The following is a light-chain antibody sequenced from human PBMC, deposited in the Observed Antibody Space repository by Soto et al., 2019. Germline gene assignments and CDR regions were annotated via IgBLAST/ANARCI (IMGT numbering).Light chain of an antibody. CDR1: SCNIGAGYD. Sequence: QAVVTQPPSVSGAPGQRVTISCTGSSCNIGAGYDVHWYQQLPGTAPKLLIYGNSNRPSGVPDRFSGSKSGTSASLAITGLQAEDEADHYCQSYDSSLSGVVFGGGTKVTVL. CDR3: QSYDSSLSGVV. J-gene: IGLJ2*01. CDR2: GNS. V-gene: IGLV1-40*01.